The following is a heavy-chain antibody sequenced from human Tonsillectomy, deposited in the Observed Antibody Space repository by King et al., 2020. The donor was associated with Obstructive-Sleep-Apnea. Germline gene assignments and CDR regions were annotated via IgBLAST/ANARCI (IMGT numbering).Heavy chain of an antibody. Sequence: VQLVESGGGLDQPGGSLRLSCAVSGFTFSNHYIDWVRQAPGKGLEWVGRTRNKANSFTTEYAASVKGRFTISRDDSNNSLYLQMNSLKTEDTAVYYCTRAHYGSGSYGMDVWGQGTTVTVSS. D-gene: IGHD3-10*01. J-gene: IGHJ6*02. CDR1: GFTFSNHY. V-gene: IGHV3-72*01. CDR2: TRNKANSFTT. CDR3: TRAHYGSGSYGMDV.